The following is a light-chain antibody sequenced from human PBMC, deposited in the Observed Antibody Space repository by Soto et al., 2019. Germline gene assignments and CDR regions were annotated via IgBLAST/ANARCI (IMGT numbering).Light chain of an antibody. V-gene: IGKV3-15*01. Sequence: VLTQSAVTLSLSPGERATLSCRASQSFRGLLAWYQQKPCQAPRLLIYGASTRATDIPARFSGSGSETEFTLTISSLQSEDFAVYYCQQYNNWPRSFGGGTKV. J-gene: IGKJ4*01. CDR2: GAS. CDR1: QSFRGL. CDR3: QQYNNWPRS.